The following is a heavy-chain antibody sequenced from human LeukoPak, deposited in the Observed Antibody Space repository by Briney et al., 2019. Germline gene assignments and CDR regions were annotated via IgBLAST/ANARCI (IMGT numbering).Heavy chain of an antibody. Sequence: GGSLRLSCAASGFTFSSYAMSWIRQAPGRGLEWLSYISSSGGMIYYADSVKGRFTISRDNAKNSVYLQMNSLRAEDTAVYYCARDSVSSGWYFDYWGQGTLVTVSS. D-gene: IGHD6-19*01. CDR2: ISSSGGMI. CDR1: GFTFSSYA. CDR3: ARDSVSSGWYFDY. J-gene: IGHJ4*02. V-gene: IGHV3-11*04.